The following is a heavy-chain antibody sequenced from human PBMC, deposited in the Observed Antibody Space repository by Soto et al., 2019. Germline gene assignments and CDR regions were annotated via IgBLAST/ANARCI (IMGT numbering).Heavy chain of an antibody. CDR1: GFPFSNYA. J-gene: IGHJ4*02. V-gene: IGHV3-23*01. Sequence: GGSLRLSCAVSGFPFSNYAMSLVRQSPGKGLAWVSAISVSGGSTYYADSVKGRFTIPRENSKDTLYLQMNSLRAEETALYYCAKVPVRDKGRFDYWGQGTLVTVSS. CDR2: ISVSGGST. CDR3: AKVPVRDKGRFDY.